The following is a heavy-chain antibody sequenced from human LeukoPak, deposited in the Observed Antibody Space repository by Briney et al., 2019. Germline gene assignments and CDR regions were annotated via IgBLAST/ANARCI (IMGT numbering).Heavy chain of an antibody. CDR2: IKQDGSEK. CDR1: GFTFSTYC. J-gene: IGHJ4*02. V-gene: IGHV3-7*03. D-gene: IGHD2-2*01. Sequence: GGSLRLSCAASGFTFSTYCMTWVRQAPGKGLEWVANIKQDGSEKYYVDSVKGRFTISRDNAKNSLYLQMNSLRAEDTAVYYCARDRVVAAGTPFDYWGQGTLVTVSS. CDR3: ARDRVVAAGTPFDY.